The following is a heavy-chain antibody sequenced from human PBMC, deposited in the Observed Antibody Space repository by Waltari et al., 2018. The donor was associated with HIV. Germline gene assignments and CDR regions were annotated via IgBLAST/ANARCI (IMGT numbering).Heavy chain of an antibody. Sequence: QVHLVQSGAEVKKPGASVKVSCKVSGYTLPELSIHWVRQAPGKGREWMGNFDPEDDETIYAQKFQGRITMTEDTSSDTAYMELSSLTSGDTAVYYCATDFSGMVRAYSYYSLDVWGQGTTVTVSS. CDR3: ATDFSGMVRAYSYYSLDV. J-gene: IGHJ6*02. D-gene: IGHD3-10*01. CDR1: GYTLPELS. CDR2: FDPEDDET. V-gene: IGHV1-24*01.